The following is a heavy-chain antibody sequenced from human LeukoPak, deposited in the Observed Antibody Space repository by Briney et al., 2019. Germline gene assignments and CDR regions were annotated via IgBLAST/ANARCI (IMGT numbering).Heavy chain of an antibody. D-gene: IGHD4-17*01. J-gene: IGHJ4*02. CDR2: ISSSSSYI. CDR1: GFTFSSYS. CDR3: ATRRDYGDYGGY. V-gene: IGHV3-21*01. Sequence: GGSLRLSCAASGFTFSSYSMNWVRQAPGKGLEWVSSISSSSSYIYYADSVKGRFTISRDNAKNSLYLQMNSLRAEDTAVYYCATRRDYGDYGGYWGQGALVTVS.